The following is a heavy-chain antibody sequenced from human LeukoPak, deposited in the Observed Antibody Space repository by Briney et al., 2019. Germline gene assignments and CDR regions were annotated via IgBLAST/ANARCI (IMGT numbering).Heavy chain of an antibody. Sequence: GGSLRLSCAASGFTFSSYAMSWVRLAPGKGLEWVSAISGSGGSTYYADSVKGRFTISRDNSKNTLYLQMNSLRAEDTAVYYCARETRDGYNYGWFDPWGQGTLVTVSS. D-gene: IGHD5-24*01. CDR1: GFTFSSYA. CDR3: ARETRDGYNYGWFDP. J-gene: IGHJ5*02. V-gene: IGHV3-23*01. CDR2: ISGSGGST.